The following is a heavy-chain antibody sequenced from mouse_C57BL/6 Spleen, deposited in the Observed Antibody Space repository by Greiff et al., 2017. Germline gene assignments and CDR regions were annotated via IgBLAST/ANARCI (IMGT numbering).Heavy chain of an antibody. CDR3: ARKGITTVVAPLYFDY. V-gene: IGHV1-77*01. D-gene: IGHD1-1*01. CDR1: GYTFTDYY. J-gene: IGHJ2*01. Sequence: QVQLKQSGAELVKPGASVKISCKASGYTFTDYYINWVKQRPGQGLEWIGKIGPGSGSTYYNEKFKGKATLTADKSSSTAYMQLSSLTSEDSAVYFSARKGITTVVAPLYFDYWGQGTTLTVSS. CDR2: IGPGSGST.